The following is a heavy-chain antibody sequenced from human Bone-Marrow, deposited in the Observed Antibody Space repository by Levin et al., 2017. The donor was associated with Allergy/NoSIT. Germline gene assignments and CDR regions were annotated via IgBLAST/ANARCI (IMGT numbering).Heavy chain of an antibody. J-gene: IGHJ4*02. CDR1: GFTFSSYW. Sequence: GESLKISCAASGFTFSSYWMHWVRQAPGKGLVWVSRINSDGSSTSYADSVKGRFTISRDNAKNTLYLQMNSLRAEDTAVYYCASQATVTASPLDYWGQGTLVTVSS. V-gene: IGHV3-74*01. CDR3: ASQATVTASPLDY. CDR2: INSDGSST. D-gene: IGHD4-17*01.